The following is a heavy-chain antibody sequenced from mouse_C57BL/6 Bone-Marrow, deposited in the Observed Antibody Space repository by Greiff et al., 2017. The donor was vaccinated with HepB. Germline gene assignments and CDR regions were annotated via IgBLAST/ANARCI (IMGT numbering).Heavy chain of an antibody. CDR1: GFTFSDYY. J-gene: IGHJ2*01. D-gene: IGHD1-1*01. Sequence: DVKLVESEGGLVQPGSSMKLSCTASGFTFSDYYMAWVRQVPEKGLEWVANINYDGSSTYYLDSLKSRFIISRDNAKNILYLQMSSLKSEDTATYYCARDRYYGSSLDYWGQGTTLTVSS. V-gene: IGHV5-16*01. CDR3: ARDRYYGSSLDY. CDR2: INYDGSST.